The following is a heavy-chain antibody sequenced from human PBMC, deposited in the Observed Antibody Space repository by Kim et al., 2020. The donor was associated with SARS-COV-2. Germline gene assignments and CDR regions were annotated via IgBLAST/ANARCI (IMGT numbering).Heavy chain of an antibody. D-gene: IGHD6-19*01. V-gene: IGHV3-33*06. Sequence: GGSLRLSCAASGFTFSSYGMHWVRQAPGKGLEWVAVIWYDGSNKYYADSVKGRFTISRDNSKNTLYLQMNSLRAEDTAVYYCAKDLLAGTVGYYYYGMDVWGQGTTVTVSS. CDR2: IWYDGSNK. CDR1: GFTFSSYG. CDR3: AKDLLAGTVGYYYYGMDV. J-gene: IGHJ6*02.